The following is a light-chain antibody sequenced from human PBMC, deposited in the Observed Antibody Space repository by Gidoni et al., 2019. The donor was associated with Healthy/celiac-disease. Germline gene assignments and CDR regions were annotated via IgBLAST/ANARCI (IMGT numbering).Light chain of an antibody. CDR2: AAS. Sequence: DIQMTQPPSTLSASVGDRVTITCRASQSISSWLAWYQQKPGKAPKLLIYAASSLESGVPSRFSGSGSGTEFTLTISSLQPDDFATYYCQQYNSYSPYTFGQGTKLEIK. CDR3: QQYNSYSPYT. J-gene: IGKJ2*01. CDR1: QSISSW. V-gene: IGKV1-5*01.